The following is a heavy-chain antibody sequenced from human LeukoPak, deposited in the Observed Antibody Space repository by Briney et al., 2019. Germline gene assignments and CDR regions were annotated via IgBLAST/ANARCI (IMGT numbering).Heavy chain of an antibody. CDR1: GYSISSGYY. CDR3: AGLKVLDAFDI. CDR2: IYHSGST. J-gene: IGHJ3*02. Sequence: SETLSLTCTASGYSISSGYYWGWIRQPPGKGLEWIGSIYHSGSTYYNPSLKSRVTIPVDTSKNQFSLKLSSVTAADTAVYYCAGLKVLDAFDIWGQGTMVTVSS. V-gene: IGHV4-38-2*02.